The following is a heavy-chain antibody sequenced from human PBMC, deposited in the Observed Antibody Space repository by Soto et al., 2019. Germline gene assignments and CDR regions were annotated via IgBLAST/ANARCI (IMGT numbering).Heavy chain of an antibody. Sequence: EVQLVESGGGLVKPGGSLRLSCAASGFTFSNAWMNWVRQAPGKGLEWVGRIKSKTDGGTTDYAAPVKGRFTISRDDSKNTLYLQMNSLKPEDTAVYYCTTVVRHSGYDIDYWGQGTLVTVSS. D-gene: IGHD5-12*01. CDR3: TTVVRHSGYDIDY. CDR2: IKSKTDGGTT. V-gene: IGHV3-15*07. J-gene: IGHJ4*02. CDR1: GFTFSNAW.